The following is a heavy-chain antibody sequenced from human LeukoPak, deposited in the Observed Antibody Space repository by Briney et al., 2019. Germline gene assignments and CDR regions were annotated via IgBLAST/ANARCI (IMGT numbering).Heavy chain of an antibody. J-gene: IGHJ4*02. CDR3: AREYYYGSGNYYNRIYF. CDR1: GYTFPHYY. D-gene: IGHD3-10*01. Sequence: ASVQVPCQPSGYTFPHYYMHWVRQAPGHGLKWMEWIDPNSGGKHYEQKFQGRVTLHRKKSIRPAYMVLNRLNSDGHAVFYCAREYYYGSGNYYNRIYFGGRGTRVSVSS. V-gene: IGHV1-2*02. CDR2: IDPNSGGK.